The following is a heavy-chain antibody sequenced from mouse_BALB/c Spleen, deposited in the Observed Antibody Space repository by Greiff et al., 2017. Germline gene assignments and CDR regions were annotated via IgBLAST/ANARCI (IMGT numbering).Heavy chain of an antibody. J-gene: IGHJ3*01. V-gene: IGHV14-4*02. CDR3: NARPLYYYGSSSFAY. Sequence: VQLKQSGAELVRSGASVKLSCTASGFNIKDYYMHWVKQRPEQGLEWIGWIDPENGDTEYAPNFQGKATMTADTSSNTAYLQLSSLTSEDTAVYYCNARPLYYYGSSSFAYWGQGTLVTVSA. CDR1: GFNIKDYY. D-gene: IGHD1-1*01. CDR2: IDPENGDT.